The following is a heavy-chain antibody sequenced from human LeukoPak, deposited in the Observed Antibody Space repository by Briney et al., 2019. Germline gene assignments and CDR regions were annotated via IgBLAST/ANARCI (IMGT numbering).Heavy chain of an antibody. Sequence: QPSETLSLTCTVSGDSLSNYYWSWIRQPPGKGLEWIGYIYYNGGTNYNPSLKSRVTLSVDTSKNQFSLKLRSVTAADTAMYYCARDRLSGPHYDYWGQGTLVTVSS. CDR2: IYYNGGT. D-gene: IGHD1-14*01. J-gene: IGHJ4*02. CDR1: GDSLSNYY. CDR3: ARDRLSGPHYDY. V-gene: IGHV4-59*01.